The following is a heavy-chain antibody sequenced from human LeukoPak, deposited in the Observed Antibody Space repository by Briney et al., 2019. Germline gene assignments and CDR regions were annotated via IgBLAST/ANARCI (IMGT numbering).Heavy chain of an antibody. CDR1: GGIFRSYA. CDR3: ARGRTPYCSGGSCYYFDY. Sequence: SVKVSCKASGGIFRSYAISWVRQAPGQGLEWMGGIDPILGTANCAHKFQDRVTITADESTSTAYMELSSLRSNDTAVFYCARGRTPYCSGGSCYYFDYWGQGTLVTVSS. CDR2: IDPILGTA. V-gene: IGHV1-69*13. D-gene: IGHD2-15*01. J-gene: IGHJ4*02.